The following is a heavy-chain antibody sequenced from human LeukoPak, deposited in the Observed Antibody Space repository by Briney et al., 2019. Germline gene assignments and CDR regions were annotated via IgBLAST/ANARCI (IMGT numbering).Heavy chain of an antibody. D-gene: IGHD3-22*01. CDR2: IIPILGIA. CDR3: ARERSSYYDSSGYADY. Sequence: SVKVSCKASGGTFSSYAISWVRQAPGQGLEWMGRIIPILGIANYAQKFQGRVTITADKSTSTAYMELSSLRSEDTAVYYCARERSSYYDSSGYADYWGQGTLVTVSS. J-gene: IGHJ4*02. CDR1: GGTFSSYA. V-gene: IGHV1-69*04.